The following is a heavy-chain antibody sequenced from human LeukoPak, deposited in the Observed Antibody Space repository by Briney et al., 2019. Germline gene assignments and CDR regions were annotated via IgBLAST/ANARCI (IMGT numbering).Heavy chain of an antibody. Sequence: PGGSLRLSCAASGFTFSSYSMNWVCQAPGKGLEWVSSISSSSSYIYYADSVKGRFAISRDNAKNSLYLQMNSLRAEDTAVYYCVAVVVTDTFDIWGQGTMVTVSS. V-gene: IGHV3-21*01. CDR1: GFTFSSYS. CDR3: VAVVVTDTFDI. D-gene: IGHD2-21*02. CDR2: ISSSSSYI. J-gene: IGHJ3*02.